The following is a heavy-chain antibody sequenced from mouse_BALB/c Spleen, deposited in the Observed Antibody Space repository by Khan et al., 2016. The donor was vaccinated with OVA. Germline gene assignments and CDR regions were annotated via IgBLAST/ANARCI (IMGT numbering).Heavy chain of an antibody. J-gene: IGHJ3*01. Sequence: EVKLLESGPGLVKPSQSLSLTCTVSGYSITSDYAWNWIRQFPGNKLEWVGYITYSGSTSYTPSLKSRSSITRDTSKNQFFLQLNSVTTEDTATYYCARGRAYWGQGTLVTVSA. CDR2: ITYSGST. D-gene: IGHD3-3*01. CDR3: ARGRAY. V-gene: IGHV3-2*02. CDR1: GYSITSDYA.